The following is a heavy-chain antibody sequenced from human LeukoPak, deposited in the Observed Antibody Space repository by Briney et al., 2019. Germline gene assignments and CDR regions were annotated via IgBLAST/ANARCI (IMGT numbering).Heavy chain of an antibody. CDR3: ARVIYDYVWGSYRRGSYYFDY. CDR1: GFTVSSNC. V-gene: IGHV3-53*01. Sequence: QSGGSLRLSCAASGFTVSSNCMSWVRQAPGKRLEWVSVIYSGGSTYYADSVKGRFTISRDNSKNTLYLQMNSLRAEDTAVYYCARVIYDYVWGSYRRGSYYFDYWGQGTLVTVSS. CDR2: IYSGGST. D-gene: IGHD3-16*01. J-gene: IGHJ4*02.